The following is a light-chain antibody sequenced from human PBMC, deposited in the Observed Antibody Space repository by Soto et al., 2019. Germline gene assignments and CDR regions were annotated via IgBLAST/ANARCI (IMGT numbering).Light chain of an antibody. CDR2: QDS. Sequence: SYELTQSPSVSVSPGQTASITCSGDKLGDKYACWYQQKPGQSPVLVIYQDSKRPSGIPERFSGSNSGNTATLTISGTQAMDEADYYCQAWDSSTEGVFGGGTKLTVL. J-gene: IGLJ2*01. CDR3: QAWDSSTEGV. V-gene: IGLV3-1*01. CDR1: KLGDKY.